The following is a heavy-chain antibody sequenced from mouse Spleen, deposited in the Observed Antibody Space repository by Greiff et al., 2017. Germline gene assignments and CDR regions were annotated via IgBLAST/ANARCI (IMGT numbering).Heavy chain of an antibody. Sequence: QVQLQQPGAELVKPGASVKLSCKASGYTFTSYWMHWVKQRPGQGLEWIGMIHPNSGSTNYNVKFKSKATLTVDKSSSTAYMQLSSLTSEDSAVYYCARSFGRGDYFDYWGQGTTLTVSS. D-gene: IGHD1-1*01. V-gene: IGHV1-64*01. CDR3: ARSFGRGDYFDY. CDR1: GYTFTSYW. J-gene: IGHJ2*01. CDR2: IHPNSGST.